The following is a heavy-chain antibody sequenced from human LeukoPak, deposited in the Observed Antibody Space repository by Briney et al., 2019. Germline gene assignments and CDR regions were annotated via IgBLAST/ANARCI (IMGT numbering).Heavy chain of an antibody. CDR1: GFTFSSYW. CDR3: ASGRLVGAPDY. CDR2: ITSDGSGI. J-gene: IGHJ4*02. V-gene: IGHV3-74*01. Sequence: AGGSLRLSCAASGFTFSSYWMYWLRQPPGKGLVWVSRITSDGSGIGYAASVKGRFSTSRDNAKNTLYLQMNSLRAEDTAVYYCASGRLVGAPDYWGQGTLVTVSS. D-gene: IGHD1-26*01.